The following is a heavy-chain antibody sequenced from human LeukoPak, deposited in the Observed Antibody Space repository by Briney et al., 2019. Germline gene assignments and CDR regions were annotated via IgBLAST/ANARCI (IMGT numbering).Heavy chain of an antibody. J-gene: IGHJ4*02. CDR2: IWYDGSNK. D-gene: IGHD1-26*01. Sequence: GGSLRLSCAASGFTFSSYGMHWVRQAPGKGLEWVAVIWYDGSNKYYVDSVKGRFTISRDNSKNTLYLQMNSLRAEDTAVYYCARRGPVSSGSYLDYWGQGTLVTVSS. V-gene: IGHV3-33*01. CDR3: ARRGPVSSGSYLDY. CDR1: GFTFSSYG.